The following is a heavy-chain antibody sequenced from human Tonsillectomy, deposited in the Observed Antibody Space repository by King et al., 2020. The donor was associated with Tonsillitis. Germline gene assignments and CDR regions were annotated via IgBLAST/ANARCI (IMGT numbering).Heavy chain of an antibody. Sequence: VQLQESGPGLVKPSETLSLTCTVSGGYISSYYWSWIRQPPGKGLEWIGYIYYSGSTNYNPSLKSRVTISVDTSKNQFSLKLSSVTAADTAVYYCARPGYGYYFDAFDIWGQGTMVTVSS. V-gene: IGHV4-59*01. CDR1: GGYISSYY. CDR2: IYYSGST. D-gene: IGHD5-24*01. CDR3: ARPGYGYYFDAFDI. J-gene: IGHJ3*02.